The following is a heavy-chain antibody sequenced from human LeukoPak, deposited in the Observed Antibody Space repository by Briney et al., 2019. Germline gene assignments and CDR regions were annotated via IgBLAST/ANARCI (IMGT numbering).Heavy chain of an antibody. CDR3: ARVSSGWYYFDY. V-gene: IGHV1-46*01. Sequence: ASVKVSCKASGYTFTGYYMHWVRQAPGQGLEWMGIINPSGGSTSYAQKFQGRVTMTRDTSTSTVYMELSSLRSEDTAVYYCARVSSGWYYFDYWGQGTLVTVSS. J-gene: IGHJ4*02. CDR2: INPSGGST. D-gene: IGHD6-19*01. CDR1: GYTFTGYY.